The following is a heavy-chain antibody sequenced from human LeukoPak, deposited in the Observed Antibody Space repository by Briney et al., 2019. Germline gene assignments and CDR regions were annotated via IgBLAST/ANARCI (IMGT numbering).Heavy chain of an antibody. J-gene: IGHJ3*02. CDR3: ARGGLYGSSWYSFDM. CDR1: GYTFISYG. Sequence: GASVKVSCKASGYTFISYGISWVRQAPGHGLEWMGWINPKSGDTNYTQKFQGWVTLTRDTSISTTYMELRGLRSDDTAVYYCARGGLYGSSWYSFDMWGQGTMVTISS. D-gene: IGHD6-13*01. V-gene: IGHV1-2*04. CDR2: INPKSGDT.